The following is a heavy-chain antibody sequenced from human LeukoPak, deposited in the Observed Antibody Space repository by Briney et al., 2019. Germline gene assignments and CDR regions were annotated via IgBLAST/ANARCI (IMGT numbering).Heavy chain of an antibody. CDR2: IWYDGTNT. V-gene: IGHV3-33*01. CDR1: GFTFNNYG. D-gene: IGHD3-9*01. CDR3: ARDAGRDYDILTGYSFDY. J-gene: IGHJ4*02. Sequence: GGSLRLSCAASGFTFNNYGMHWVRQAPGKGLEWVAVIWYDGTNTYYADSVKGRFTISRDNAKNSLYLQMNSLRAEDTAVYYCARDAGRDYDILTGYSFDYWGQGTLVTVSS.